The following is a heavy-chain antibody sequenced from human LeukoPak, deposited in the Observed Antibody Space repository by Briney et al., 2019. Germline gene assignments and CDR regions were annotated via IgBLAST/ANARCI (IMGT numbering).Heavy chain of an antibody. CDR1: GGSISSNSYY. V-gene: IGHV4-39*02. Sequence: PSETLSLTCTVSGGSISSNSYYWGWIRQPPGKGLEWIGTIYYSGSTYYNPSLKSRVTISVDTSKNQFSLKLSSVTAADTAVYYCARDSYDSSLMDYWGQGTLVTVSS. J-gene: IGHJ4*02. CDR3: ARDSYDSSLMDY. D-gene: IGHD3-22*01. CDR2: IYYSGST.